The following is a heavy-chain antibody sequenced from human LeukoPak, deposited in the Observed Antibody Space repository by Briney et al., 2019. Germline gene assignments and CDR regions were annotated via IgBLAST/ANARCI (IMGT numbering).Heavy chain of an antibody. V-gene: IGHV3-9*01. D-gene: IGHD1-26*01. Sequence: PGGSVRLSCAASGFTFDDYAMHWVRQAPGKGLEWVSGISWNSGSIGYADSVKGRFTISRDNAKNSLYLQMNSLRAEDTALYYCAKDTDSGSYPTYFDYWGQGTLVAVSS. CDR2: ISWNSGSI. CDR3: AKDTDSGSYPTYFDY. J-gene: IGHJ4*02. CDR1: GFTFDDYA.